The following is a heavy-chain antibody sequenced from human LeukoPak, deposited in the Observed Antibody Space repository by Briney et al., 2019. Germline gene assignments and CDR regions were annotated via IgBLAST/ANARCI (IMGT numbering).Heavy chain of an antibody. J-gene: IGHJ3*02. V-gene: IGHV4-39*07. CDR2: IYYSGST. D-gene: IGHD2-2*01. Sequence: PSETLSLTCTVSGGSISSSSYYWGWIRQPPGKGLEWIGSIYYSGSTYYSPSLKSRVTISVDTSKNQFSLKLSSVTAADTAVYYCARSPLIYCSSTSCYLGDAFDIWGQGTMVTVSS. CDR3: ARSPLIYCSSTSCYLGDAFDI. CDR1: GGSISSSSYY.